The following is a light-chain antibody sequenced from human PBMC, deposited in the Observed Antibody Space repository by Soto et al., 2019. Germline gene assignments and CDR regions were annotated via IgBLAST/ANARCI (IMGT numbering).Light chain of an antibody. CDR3: QQFSSYPRT. Sequence: EFVFTQSPGTLSLSPGERATLSCRASQTVRNNYLAWYQQKPGQAPRLLIYDASSRATGIPDRFSGGGSGTDFTLTISRLEPEDFAVYYCQQFSSYPRTVGGGTKVDSK. J-gene: IGKJ4*01. CDR2: DAS. V-gene: IGKV3-20*01. CDR1: QTVRNNY.